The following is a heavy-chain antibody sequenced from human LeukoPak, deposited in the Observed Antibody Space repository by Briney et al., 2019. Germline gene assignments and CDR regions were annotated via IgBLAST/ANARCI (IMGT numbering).Heavy chain of an antibody. CDR3: ASSIPYTHFDY. J-gene: IGHJ4*02. CDR1: SGSISSSSYY. CDR2: IYYSGST. V-gene: IGHV4-39*01. D-gene: IGHD2-2*02. Sequence: SETLSLTCTVSSGSISSSSYYWGWIRQPPGKGLEWIGSIYYSGSTYYNPSLKSRATISVDTSKNQFSLKLSSVTAADTAVYYCASSIPYTHFDYWGQGALVTVSS.